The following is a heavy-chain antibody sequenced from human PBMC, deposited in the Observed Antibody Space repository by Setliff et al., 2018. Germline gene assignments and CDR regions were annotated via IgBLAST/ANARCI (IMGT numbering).Heavy chain of an antibody. J-gene: IGHJ3*02. D-gene: IGHD1-1*01. CDR1: GGTFTNYG. V-gene: IGHV1-69*05. Sequence: SVKVSCKASGGTFTNYGVSWVRQAPGQGLEWMGGTIPLFGTTDYAQKFHGRVTIITDESTSTAYMELSSLTSDDTAVYYCARIRGPTGNCQEAFDIWSEGTMVTVSS. CDR2: TIPLFGTT. CDR3: ARIRGPTGNCQEAFDI.